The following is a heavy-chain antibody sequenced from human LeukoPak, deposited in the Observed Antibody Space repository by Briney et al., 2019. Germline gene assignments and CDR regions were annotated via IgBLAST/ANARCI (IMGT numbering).Heavy chain of an antibody. Sequence: SETLSLTCAVYGGSFSGYYWSWIRQPPGKGLEWIGEINHSGSTNYNPSLKSRVTISVDTSKNQFSLKLSSVTAAGTAVYYCARVRGWYEVYFGYWGQGTLVTVSS. J-gene: IGHJ4*02. V-gene: IGHV4-34*01. CDR2: INHSGST. CDR1: GGSFSGYY. CDR3: ARVRGWYEVYFGY. D-gene: IGHD6-19*01.